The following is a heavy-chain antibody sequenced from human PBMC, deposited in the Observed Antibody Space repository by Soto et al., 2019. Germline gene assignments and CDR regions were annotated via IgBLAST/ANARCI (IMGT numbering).Heavy chain of an antibody. Sequence: ASVKVSCKASGGTFSSYAISWVRQAPGQGLEWMGGIIPIFGTANYAQKFQGRVTITADESTSTAYMELSSLRSKDTAVYYCARERLPGQLWLLYFDYWGQGTLVTVSS. J-gene: IGHJ4*02. D-gene: IGHD5-18*01. V-gene: IGHV1-69*13. CDR1: GGTFSSYA. CDR3: ARERLPGQLWLLYFDY. CDR2: IIPIFGTA.